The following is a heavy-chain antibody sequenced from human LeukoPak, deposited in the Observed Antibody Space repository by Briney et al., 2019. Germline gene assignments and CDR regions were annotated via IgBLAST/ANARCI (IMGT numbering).Heavy chain of an antibody. CDR2: MNPNSGNT. CDR1: GYTFTSYD. CDR3: ARAKGVVITPRHLSQKVGIDV. Sequence: ASVTVSCKASGYTFTSYDINWVRQATGQGLEWMGWMNPNSGNTGYAQKFQGRVTMTRNTSISTAYMELSSLRSEDTAVYYCARAKGVVITPRHLSQKVGIDVWGQGTTVTVSS. J-gene: IGHJ6*02. D-gene: IGHD3-3*01. V-gene: IGHV1-8*01.